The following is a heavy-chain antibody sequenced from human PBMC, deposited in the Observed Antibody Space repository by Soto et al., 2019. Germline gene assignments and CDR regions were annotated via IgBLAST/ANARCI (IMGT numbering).Heavy chain of an antibody. D-gene: IGHD3-22*01. CDR1: GFTFSGSA. CDR3: AKGGGTYWSDTSAYSAFDY. J-gene: IGHJ4*02. V-gene: IGHV3-73*01. Sequence: PGGSLRLSCAASGFTFSGSAMHWVRQASGKGLEWVGRIRSKANRYATAYAASVKGRFTVSRDDSKNTAYLQMNSLKTEDTAVYYCAKGGGTYWSDTSAYSAFDYWAQGTLVTVSS. CDR2: IRSKANRYAT.